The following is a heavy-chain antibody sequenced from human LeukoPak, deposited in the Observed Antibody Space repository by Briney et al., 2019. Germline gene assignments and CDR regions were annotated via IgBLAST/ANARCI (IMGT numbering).Heavy chain of an antibody. V-gene: IGHV1-2*02. D-gene: IGHD3-3*01. CDR1: GYTFTGYY. Sequence: ASVKVSCKASGYTFTGYYMHWVRQAPGQGLEWMEWINPNSGGTNYAQKFQGRVTMTRDTSISTAYMELSRLRSDDTAVYYCARDFNDFWSGIVDYWGQGTLVTVSS. CDR2: INPNSGGT. CDR3: ARDFNDFWSGIVDY. J-gene: IGHJ4*02.